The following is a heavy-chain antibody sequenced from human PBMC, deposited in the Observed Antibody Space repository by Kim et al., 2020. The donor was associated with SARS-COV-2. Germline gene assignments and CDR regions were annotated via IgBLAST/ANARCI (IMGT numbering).Heavy chain of an antibody. J-gene: IGHJ3*02. CDR1: GYSFTSYW. D-gene: IGHD3-22*01. V-gene: IGHV5-10-1*01. CDR2: IDPSDSYT. Sequence: GESLKISCKGSGYSFTSYWISWVRQMPGKGLEWMGRIDPSDSYTNYSPSFQGHVTISADKSISTAYLQWSSLKASDTAMYYCARLWGVLHPYDSSGYYFGDAFDIWGQGTMVTVSS. CDR3: ARLWGVLHPYDSSGYYFGDAFDI.